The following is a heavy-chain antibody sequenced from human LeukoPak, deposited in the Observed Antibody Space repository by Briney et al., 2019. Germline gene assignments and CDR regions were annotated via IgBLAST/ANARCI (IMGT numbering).Heavy chain of an antibody. CDR3: AKGEYCSSTSCYSYYYYYMDV. D-gene: IGHD2-2*01. CDR2: ISGSGGST. V-gene: IGHV3-23*01. J-gene: IGHJ6*03. CDR1: GFTFSSYA. Sequence: GGSLRLSCAASGFTFSSYAMSWVRQAPGKGLEWVSAISGSGGSTYYADSVKGRFTISRDNSKNALYLQMNSLRAEDTAVYYCAKGEYCSSTSCYSYYYYYMDVWGKGTTVTVS.